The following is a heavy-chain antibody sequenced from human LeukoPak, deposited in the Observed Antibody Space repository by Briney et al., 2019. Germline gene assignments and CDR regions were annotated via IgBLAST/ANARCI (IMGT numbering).Heavy chain of an antibody. CDR2: IRSTTNGGTR. Sequence: GGSLRLSCAASGFTFSDAWMCWVRQAPGKGLEWVGRIRSTTNGGTRDYAAPVKGRFTISRDDSQNTLYLQMNSLQSEDTAVYYCTTEYSGSRYGYWGQGTLVTVSS. D-gene: IGHD6-13*01. J-gene: IGHJ4*02. CDR1: GFTFSDAW. V-gene: IGHV3-15*01. CDR3: TTEYSGSRYGY.